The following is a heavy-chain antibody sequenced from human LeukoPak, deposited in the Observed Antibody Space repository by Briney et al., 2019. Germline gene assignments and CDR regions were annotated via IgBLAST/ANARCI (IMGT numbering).Heavy chain of an antibody. D-gene: IGHD3-22*01. CDR3: ARGPTYDSSGYTPLDAFDI. J-gene: IGHJ3*02. CDR2: IYYSGGT. Sequence: SETLSLTCAVYGGSFSGYYWSWIRQPPGKGLEWIGYIYYSGGTNYNPSLKSRVTISVDTSKNQFSLKLSSVTAADTAVYYCARGPTYDSSGYTPLDAFDIWGQGTMVTVSS. CDR1: GGSFSGYY. V-gene: IGHV4-59*01.